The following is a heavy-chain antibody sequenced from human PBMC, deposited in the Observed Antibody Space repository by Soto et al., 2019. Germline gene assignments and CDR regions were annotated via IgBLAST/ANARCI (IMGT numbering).Heavy chain of an antibody. CDR1: GGTFSSYA. CDR2: IIPIFGTA. J-gene: IGHJ6*02. D-gene: IGHD3-3*01. CDR3: ARYYDFWSGSIWGYYYYGMDV. Sequence: SVKVSCKASGGTFSSYAISWVRQAPGQGLEWMGGIIPIFGTANYAQKFQGRVTITADESTSTAYMELSSLRSEDTAVYYCARYYDFWSGSIWGYYYYGMDVWGQGTTVTVSS. V-gene: IGHV1-69*13.